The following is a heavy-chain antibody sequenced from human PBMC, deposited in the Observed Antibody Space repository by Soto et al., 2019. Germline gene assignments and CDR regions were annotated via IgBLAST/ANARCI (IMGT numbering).Heavy chain of an antibody. V-gene: IGHV3-23*01. CDR2: LANSGGSP. J-gene: IGHJ6*02. Sequence: QTGGSLRLSCAASGLTFSTYAMAWVRQAPGKGLEWVAALANSGGSPYYADSVKGRFTISRDNSKNTVYLQMSSLGADDTAVYYCAKLNGTTYYYYYYGMDVWGQGTTVTVSS. D-gene: IGHD1-1*01. CDR3: AKLNGTTYYYYYYGMDV. CDR1: GLTFSTYA.